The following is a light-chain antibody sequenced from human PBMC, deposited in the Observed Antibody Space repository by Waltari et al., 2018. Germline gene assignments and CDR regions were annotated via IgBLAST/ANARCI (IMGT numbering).Light chain of an antibody. Sequence: QSVLTQPPSVSGAPGQRVTISCTGSSSNIGAGYDVHWYQQLPGTAPKLLTYGKPNRPPGVPARSSGSKSGTSASLAIAGLQAEDEADYYCQSYDSSLSGWVFGGGTKLTVL. V-gene: IGLV1-40*01. CDR2: GKP. CDR1: SSNIGAGYD. J-gene: IGLJ3*02. CDR3: QSYDSSLSGWV.